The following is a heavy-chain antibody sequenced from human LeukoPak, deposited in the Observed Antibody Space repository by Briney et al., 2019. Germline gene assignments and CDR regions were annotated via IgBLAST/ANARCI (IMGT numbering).Heavy chain of an antibody. CDR2: IYHSGST. CDR3: ARIVEMDYGGNAYYYYYMDV. D-gene: IGHD4-23*01. CDR1: GYSISSGYY. V-gene: IGHV4-38-2*02. J-gene: IGHJ6*03. Sequence: SETLSLTCTVSGYSISSGYYWGWIRPPPGKGLEWIGSIYHSGSTYYNPSLKSRVTISVDTSKNQFSLKLSSVTAADTAVYYCARIVEMDYGGNAYYYYYMDVWGKGTTVTVSS.